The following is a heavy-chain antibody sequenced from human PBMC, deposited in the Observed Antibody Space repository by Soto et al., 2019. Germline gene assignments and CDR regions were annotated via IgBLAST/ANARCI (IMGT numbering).Heavy chain of an antibody. CDR1: GFTFSSYN. J-gene: IGHJ4*02. CDR3: ARAKGSGYYRPLTN. Sequence: EVQLVESGGGLVKPGGSLRLSCAASGFTFSSYNMNWVRQAPGKGLEWVSSISSSSSYIYYADSVKGRFTISRDNAKNSLYLQMNSLRAEDTAVYYCARAKGSGYYRPLTNWGQGTLVTVSS. D-gene: IGHD3-3*01. CDR2: ISSSSSYI. V-gene: IGHV3-21*01.